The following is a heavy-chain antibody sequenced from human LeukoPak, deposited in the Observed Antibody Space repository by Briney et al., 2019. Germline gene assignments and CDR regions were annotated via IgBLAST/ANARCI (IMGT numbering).Heavy chain of an antibody. Sequence: GGSLRLSCAASGFDFNNYAMSWVRQGPGKRLEWVSAMSGTGYHTYYADSDKTYYADSVKGRFTISRDNSKSTLYLHMNNLRLEDTAIYYCAKGAATDHWGQGTLVTVSS. J-gene: IGHJ4*02. CDR2: MSGTGYHTYYADSDKT. CDR3: AKGAATDH. V-gene: IGHV3-23*01. CDR1: GFDFNNYA.